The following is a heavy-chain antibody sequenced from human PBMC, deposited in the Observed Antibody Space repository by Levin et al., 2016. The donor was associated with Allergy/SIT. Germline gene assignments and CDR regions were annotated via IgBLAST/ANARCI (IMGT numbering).Heavy chain of an antibody. V-gene: IGHV4-30-2*01. CDR3: ARGFYSPFLDL. D-gene: IGHD2/OR15-2a*01. CDR2: IHHSGST. CDR1: ETSISGRRFS. Sequence: SETLSLTCTVSETSISGRRFSWNWIRQPLGKGLEWIGYIHHSGSTYYNPSLESRVLISADKSKNQFSLRLNSATTADTAVYFCARGFYSPFLDLWGQGILVAVSS. J-gene: IGHJ5*02.